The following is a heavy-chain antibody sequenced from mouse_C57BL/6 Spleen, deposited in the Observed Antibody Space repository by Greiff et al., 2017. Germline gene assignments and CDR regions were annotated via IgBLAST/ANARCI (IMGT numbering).Heavy chain of an antibody. J-gene: IGHJ3*01. CDR2: ISSGGSYT. CDR3: ARHDSFAY. Sequence: EVQVVESGGDLVKPGGSLKLSCAASGFTFSSYGMSWVRQTPDKRLEWVATISSGGSYTYYPDSVKGRFTISRDNAKNTLYLQMSSLKSEDTAMYYCARHDSFAYWGQGTLVTVSA. V-gene: IGHV5-6*01. CDR1: GFTFSSYG. D-gene: IGHD2-13*01.